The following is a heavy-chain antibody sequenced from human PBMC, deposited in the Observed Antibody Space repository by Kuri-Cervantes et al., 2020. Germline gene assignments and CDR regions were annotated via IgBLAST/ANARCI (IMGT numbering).Heavy chain of an antibody. J-gene: IGHJ6*03. CDR3: ASQPLSRYYYYYMDV. V-gene: IGHV3-7*01. CDR2: IQQDGSET. D-gene: IGHD2-2*01. CDR1: GFTFSDHY. Sequence: GESLKISCAASGFTFSDHYMNWVRQAPGKGLEWVANIQQDGSETFYVDSVEGRFTISRDNAKNSLYLQMNSLRAEDTAVYYCASQPLSRYYYYYMDVWGKGTTVTVSS.